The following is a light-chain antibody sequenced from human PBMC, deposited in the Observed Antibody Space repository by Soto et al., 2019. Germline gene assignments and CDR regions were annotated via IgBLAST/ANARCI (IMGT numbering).Light chain of an antibody. J-gene: IGLJ1*01. CDR2: DVN. CDR3: CSYAGSYSYA. V-gene: IGLV2-11*01. CDR1: SSDVGGFNS. Sequence: ALTQPRSVSGSPGQSVTISCTGTSSDVGGFNSVSWYQQHPGKAPKLMIYDVNKRPSGVPDRFSGSKSGSTASLTISGLQAEDEADYYCCSYAGSYSYAFATGTKVTVL.